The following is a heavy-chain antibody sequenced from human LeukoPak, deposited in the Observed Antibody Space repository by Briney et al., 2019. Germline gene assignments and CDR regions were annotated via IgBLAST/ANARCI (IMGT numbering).Heavy chain of an antibody. D-gene: IGHD2-21*02. CDR3: AKGKGPTANWYFDV. Sequence: TGGSLRLSCAASGFTFTSSAMNWVRQAPGKGLEWVSSISGSGGNTYYADSVNGRFTISRDNSKNTLYLHLNSLRAEDTAVYYCAKGKGPTANWYFDVWGRGTLVTVSS. J-gene: IGHJ2*01. CDR1: GFTFTSSA. CDR2: ISGSGGNT. V-gene: IGHV3-23*01.